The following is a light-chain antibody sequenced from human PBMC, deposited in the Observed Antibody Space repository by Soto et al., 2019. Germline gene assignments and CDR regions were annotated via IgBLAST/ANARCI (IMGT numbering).Light chain of an antibody. CDR3: QQYNNWPIT. CDR1: QSVSSN. CDR2: DAS. V-gene: IGKV3-11*01. J-gene: IGKJ5*01. Sequence: IVLTQSPGTLSLSPGERATLSCRASQSVSSNLAWYQQKPGQAPRLLIYDASNRATGIPARFSGSGSGTDFTLTISILEPEDFAVYYCQQYNNWPITFGQGTRLENK.